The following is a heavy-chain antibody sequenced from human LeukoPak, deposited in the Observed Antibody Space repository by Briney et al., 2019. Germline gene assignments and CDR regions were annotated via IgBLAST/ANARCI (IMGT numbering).Heavy chain of an antibody. CDR3: ARHRGDGYNTLLDY. CDR2: IYHSGST. D-gene: IGHD5-24*01. J-gene: IGHJ4*02. V-gene: IGHV4-38-2*01. CDR1: GYSISSGYY. Sequence: PSETLSLTCAVSGYSISSGYYWGWIRQPPGKGLEWIGSIYHSGSTYYNPSLKSRVTISVDTSKNQFSLKLSSVTAADTAVYYCARHRGDGYNTLLDYWGQGTLVTVSS.